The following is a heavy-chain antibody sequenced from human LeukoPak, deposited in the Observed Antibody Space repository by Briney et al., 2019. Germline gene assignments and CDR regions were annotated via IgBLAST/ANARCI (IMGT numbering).Heavy chain of an antibody. CDR2: ISGSGGST. J-gene: IGHJ4*02. CDR1: GFTFSSYA. CDR3: AKGGQSSGWYIGFDY. Sequence: GGSLRLSCAASGFTFSSYAMSWVRQAPGKGLEWVSAISGSGGSTYYADSVKGRFTISSDNSKNTLYLQMNSLRAEDTAVYYCAKGGQSSGWYIGFDYWGQGTLVTVSS. V-gene: IGHV3-23*01. D-gene: IGHD6-19*01.